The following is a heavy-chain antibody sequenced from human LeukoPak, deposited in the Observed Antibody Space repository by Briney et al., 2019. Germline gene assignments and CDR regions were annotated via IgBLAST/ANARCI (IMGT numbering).Heavy chain of an antibody. CDR1: GFTFSSYA. V-gene: IGHV3-23*01. CDR3: ATISEPTRAFDT. Sequence: GGTLRLSCAASGFTFSSYAMSWVRQAPGKGLEWVSAISGSGGTTYYADSVKGRFTISRDNSKNTLYLQMNSLRAEDTAVYYCATISEPTRAFDTWGQGTMVTVSS. J-gene: IGHJ3*02. CDR2: ISGSGGTT. D-gene: IGHD3-9*01.